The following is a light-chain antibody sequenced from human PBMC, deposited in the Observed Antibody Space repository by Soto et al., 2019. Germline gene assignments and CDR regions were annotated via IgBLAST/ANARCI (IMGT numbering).Light chain of an antibody. CDR1: RSDIGSNT. V-gene: IGLV1-44*01. Sequence: QSVLTQPPSASGTPGQRVTISCSGSRSDIGSNTVYWYQQLPGTAPKLLIYRNNERPSGVPDRFSGSKSGTSASLAISGLEFEDEADYYCAAWDDRLNGYVLGTGTKLTVL. J-gene: IGLJ1*01. CDR3: AAWDDRLNGYV. CDR2: RNN.